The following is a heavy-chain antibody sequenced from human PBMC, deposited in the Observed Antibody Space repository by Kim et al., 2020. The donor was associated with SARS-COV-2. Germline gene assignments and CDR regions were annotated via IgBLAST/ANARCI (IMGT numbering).Heavy chain of an antibody. Sequence: GGSLRLSCAASGFTFTTYNMNWVRQAPGKGLEWISYISVTDAIYYADSVKGRFTISRDYAKNSLDLQMNSLRDEDTAVDYCARDWNWGIDAWGHGSLVTVSS. V-gene: IGHV3-48*02. CDR3: ARDWNWGIDA. D-gene: IGHD7-27*01. CDR1: GFTFTTYN. J-gene: IGHJ5*01. CDR2: ISVTDAI.